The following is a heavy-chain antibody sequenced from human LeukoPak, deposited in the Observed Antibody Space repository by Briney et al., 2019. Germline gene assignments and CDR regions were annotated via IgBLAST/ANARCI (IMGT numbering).Heavy chain of an antibody. CDR1: GFTFDDYA. Sequence: GGSLRLSCAASGFTFDDYAMHWVRQAPGKGLEWVSGISWNSGSIGYADSVKGRFTISRDNAKNSLYLQMNSLGAEDTAVYYCAKDELGSSAYPFDYWGQGTLVTVSS. J-gene: IGHJ4*02. V-gene: IGHV3-9*01. CDR2: ISWNSGSI. D-gene: IGHD3-22*01. CDR3: AKDELGSSAYPFDY.